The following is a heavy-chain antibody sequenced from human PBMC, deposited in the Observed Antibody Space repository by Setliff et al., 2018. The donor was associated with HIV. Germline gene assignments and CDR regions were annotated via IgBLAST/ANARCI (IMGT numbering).Heavy chain of an antibody. D-gene: IGHD6-6*01. CDR1: GFTFSNYA. CDR2: ILSTGERT. J-gene: IGHJ3*02. CDR3: ARDSSIAALNAFDI. Sequence: PGGSLRLSCAAPGFTFSNYAMSWVRQAPGEGMEWVSAILSTGERTFYADSVKGRFSISRDNSKNTVYLQMNSLRAEDTAEYYCARDSSIAALNAFDIWGQGTMVTVSS. V-gene: IGHV3-23*01.